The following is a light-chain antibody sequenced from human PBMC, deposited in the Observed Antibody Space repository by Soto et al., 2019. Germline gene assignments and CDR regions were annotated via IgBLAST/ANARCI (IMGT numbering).Light chain of an antibody. Sequence: EIVLTQSPGTLSLAPGERATLSCRASQSVSNNYLAGYQQKPGQAPRLLIYGASNRATGIPARFSGSGSGTEFTLTIDSLQSDDFAVYLCQQYRNWPLTFGGGTKVDIK. CDR3: QQYRNWPLT. J-gene: IGKJ4*01. CDR2: GAS. V-gene: IGKV3D-15*01. CDR1: QSVSNN.